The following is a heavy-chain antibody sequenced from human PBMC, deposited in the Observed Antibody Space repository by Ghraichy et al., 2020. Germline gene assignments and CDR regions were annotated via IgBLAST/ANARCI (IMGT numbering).Heavy chain of an antibody. J-gene: IGHJ2*01. CDR2: IVHSSRT. CDR1: GSSITSGGYY. D-gene: IGHD7-27*01. CDR3: VRVQRDATGDGYFDL. V-gene: IGHV4-30-2*01. Sequence: LRLSCGVSGSSITSGGYYWTWLRQPPGMGREWIGSIVHSSRTYSYSPSLKRRVSMSVHESKIQFSLKVTSVTAADSGVYFCVRVQRDATGDGYFDLRRRPTLVTVS.